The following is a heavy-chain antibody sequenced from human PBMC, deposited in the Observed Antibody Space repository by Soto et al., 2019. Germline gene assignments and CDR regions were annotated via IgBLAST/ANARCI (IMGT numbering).Heavy chain of an antibody. V-gene: IGHV1-3*01. Sequence: PSVKVSCKASGYTFTSYAMHWVRQAPGQRLEWMGWINAGNGNTKYSQKFQGRVTITRDTSASTAYMELSSLRSEDTAVYYCARDKWELYYYYGMDVWGQGTTVTVSS. J-gene: IGHJ6*02. CDR3: ARDKWELYYYYGMDV. CDR2: INAGNGNT. CDR1: GYTFTSYA. D-gene: IGHD1-26*01.